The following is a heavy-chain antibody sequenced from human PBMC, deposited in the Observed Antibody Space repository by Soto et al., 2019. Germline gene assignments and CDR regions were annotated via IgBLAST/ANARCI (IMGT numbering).Heavy chain of an antibody. V-gene: IGHV3-74*01. J-gene: IGHJ4*02. CDR2: IKSDGSST. Sequence: EVQLVESGGGLVKPGGSLRLSCAASGFTFSSYSMNWVRQAPGKGLEWVSRIKSDGSSTSYADSVKGRFTISRDNAKNTLYLQMNSLGAEDTAVYYCARESGGLDYWGQGTLVTVSS. D-gene: IGHD3-16*01. CDR3: ARESGGLDY. CDR1: GFTFSSYS.